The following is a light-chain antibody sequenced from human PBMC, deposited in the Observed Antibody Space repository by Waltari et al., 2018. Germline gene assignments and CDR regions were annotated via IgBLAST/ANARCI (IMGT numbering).Light chain of an antibody. V-gene: IGLV4-69*01. J-gene: IGLJ3*02. CDR2: VNSDGSR. Sequence: QLVLTQSPSASASLGASVKLTCTLSSGHTTNIIAWLQQKPEKGPRYLMTVNSDGSRNKGVESRDRFPGSRSGAERYLTISSHQPEDQPDYYCQTGGNGAWVFGGGTRLTGL. CDR1: SGHTTNI. CDR3: QTGGNGAWV.